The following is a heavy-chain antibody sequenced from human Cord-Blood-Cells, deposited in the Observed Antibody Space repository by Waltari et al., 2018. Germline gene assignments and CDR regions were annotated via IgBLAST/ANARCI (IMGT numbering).Heavy chain of an antibody. Sequence: QVQLQESGPGLVKPSETLSLTYPVSGGPIRSHYCTWLRQPPGKGLEWIGYIYYSGSTNYNPSLKSRVTISVDTSKNQFSLKLSSVTAADTAVYYCATTSQYGSGSYFAFDIWGQGTMVTVSS. D-gene: IGHD3-10*01. CDR1: GGPIRSHY. J-gene: IGHJ3*02. CDR3: ATTSQYGSGSYFAFDI. CDR2: IYYSGST. V-gene: IGHV4-59*11.